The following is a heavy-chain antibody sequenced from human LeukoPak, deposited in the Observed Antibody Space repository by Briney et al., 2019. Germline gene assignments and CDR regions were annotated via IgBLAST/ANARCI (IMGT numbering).Heavy chain of an antibody. V-gene: IGHV3-23*01. CDR2: TGTGYTT. CDR1: GFTFTNYA. Sequence: GGSLRLSCAASGFTFTNYAMAWVRQAPGKGLEWISVTGTGYTTYYADSVKGRFTISRDNFQSTVSLQMNSLTAEDTAVYYCAKDLFGNLDAFDFWGQGTMVTVSS. D-gene: IGHD1-14*01. CDR3: AKDLFGNLDAFDF. J-gene: IGHJ3*01.